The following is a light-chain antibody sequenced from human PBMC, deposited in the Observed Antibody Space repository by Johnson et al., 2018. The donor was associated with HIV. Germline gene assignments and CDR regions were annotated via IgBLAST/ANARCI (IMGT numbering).Light chain of an antibody. CDR1: SSNIGNNS. Sequence: QSVLTQPPSVSAAPGQTVTIPCSGNSSNIGNNSVSWCQRLPGTAPKLLIHDTDERPPGIPDRFSGSKSGTSATLGITGLQTGDEADYYCGTWDSSRSAYVFGTGTKVTVL. V-gene: IGLV1-51*01. J-gene: IGLJ1*01. CDR2: DTD. CDR3: GTWDSSRSAYV.